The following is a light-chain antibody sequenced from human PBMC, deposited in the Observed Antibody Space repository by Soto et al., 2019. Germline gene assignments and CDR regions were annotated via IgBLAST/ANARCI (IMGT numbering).Light chain of an antibody. CDR3: QQRSNWPPT. J-gene: IGKJ4*02. CDR1: QSVSSY. V-gene: IGKV3-11*01. Sequence: EIVLTQSPATLSLSPGERATLSCRASQSVSSYLAWYQQKPGQAPRLLIYDASNRATGITARFSGSGSGTDFTLTISSQEPEDFAVYYCQQRSNWPPTFGGGTKVEIK. CDR2: DAS.